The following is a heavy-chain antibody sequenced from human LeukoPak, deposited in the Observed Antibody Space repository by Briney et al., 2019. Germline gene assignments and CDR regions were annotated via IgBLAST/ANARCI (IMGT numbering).Heavy chain of an antibody. J-gene: IGHJ4*02. V-gene: IGHV3-7*01. CDR2: IKQDGSKN. D-gene: IGHD6-19*01. Sequence: GGNLRLSCSASGFTFSTTWMRWVRQAPGKGLKGVANIKQDGSKNYYVDPGQGRFTIARDNTKNSLYLQMDSLRAEDTAVYYCVRMSTAVAGADYWGQGTLVIVSS. CDR3: VRMSTAVAGADY. CDR1: GFTFSTTW.